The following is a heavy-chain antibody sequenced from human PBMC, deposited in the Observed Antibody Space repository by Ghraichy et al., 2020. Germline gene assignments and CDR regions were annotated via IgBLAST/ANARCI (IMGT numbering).Heavy chain of an antibody. D-gene: IGHD2-2*01. Sequence: GGSLRLSCAASGFTFDDYGMSWVRQAPGKGLEWVSGINWNGGSTGYADSVKGRFTISRDNAKNSLYLQMNSLRAEDTALYYCARAGGADCSSTSCYNWYFDLWGRGTLVTVSS. V-gene: IGHV3-20*04. J-gene: IGHJ2*01. CDR2: INWNGGST. CDR1: GFTFDDYG. CDR3: ARAGGADCSSTSCYNWYFDL.